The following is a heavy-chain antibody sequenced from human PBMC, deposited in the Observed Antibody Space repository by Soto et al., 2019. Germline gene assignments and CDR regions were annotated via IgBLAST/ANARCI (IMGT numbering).Heavy chain of an antibody. CDR2: IGTAGDP. Sequence: EVQLVESGGGLVQPGGSLRLSCAASGFTFSSYDMHWVRQATGKGLEWVSAIGTAGDPYYPGSVKGRFTISRENAKNSLYLQMNSLRAGDTAVYYCARAVYSSGWYYFDYWGQGTLVTVSS. CDR3: ARAVYSSGWYYFDY. CDR1: GFTFSSYD. J-gene: IGHJ4*02. V-gene: IGHV3-13*05. D-gene: IGHD6-19*01.